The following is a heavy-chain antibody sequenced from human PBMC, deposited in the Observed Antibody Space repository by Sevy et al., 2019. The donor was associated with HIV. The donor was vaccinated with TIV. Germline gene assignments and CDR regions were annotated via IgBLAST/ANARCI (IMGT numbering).Heavy chain of an antibody. CDR3: ARDGISSGWYRGYYFDY. D-gene: IGHD6-19*01. J-gene: IGHJ4*02. V-gene: IGHV3-30*04. Sequence: QLGGSLRLSCAASGFTFNTYAMHWVRQAPGKGLDWVAFISYDGTNEYYADSVKGRFTISRDNSKNTLYLQMNSLRAEDTAVYYCARDGISSGWYRGYYFDYWGQGTLVTVSS. CDR2: ISYDGTNE. CDR1: GFTFNTYA.